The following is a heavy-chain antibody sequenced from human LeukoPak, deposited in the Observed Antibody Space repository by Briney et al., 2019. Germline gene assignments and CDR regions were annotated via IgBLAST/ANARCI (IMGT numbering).Heavy chain of an antibody. J-gene: IGHJ3*02. V-gene: IGHV3-20*04. CDR3: ARGIGIGAFDT. CDR1: GFIFDDYG. D-gene: IGHD2/OR15-2a*01. CDR2: IIWNGVDT. Sequence: PGGSLRLSCAASGFIFDDYGMTWVRQVPGKGLEWVSSIIWNGVDTTYADSVKGRLTISRDNAKKTLYLQINSLRPEDTAFYYCARGIGIGAFDTWGRGTKVTVSS.